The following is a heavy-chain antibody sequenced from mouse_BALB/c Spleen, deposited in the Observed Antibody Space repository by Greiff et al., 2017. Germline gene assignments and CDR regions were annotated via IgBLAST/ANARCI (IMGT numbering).Heavy chain of an antibody. J-gene: IGHJ4*01. V-gene: IGHV3-8*02. CDR2: ISYSGST. CDR1: GDSITSGY. Sequence: EVKLMESGPSLVKPSQTLSLTCSVTGDSITSGYWNWIRKFPGNKLEYMGYISYSGSTYYNPSLKSRISITRDTSKNQYYLQLNSVTTEDTATYYCARGEYGNYGAMDYWGQGTSVTVSS. D-gene: IGHD2-10*02. CDR3: ARGEYGNYGAMDY.